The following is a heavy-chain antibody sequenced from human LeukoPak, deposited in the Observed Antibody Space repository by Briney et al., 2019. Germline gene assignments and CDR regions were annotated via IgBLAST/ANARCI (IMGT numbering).Heavy chain of an antibody. CDR1: GGTFSSYA. CDR3: ADATMVRGVIIT. CDR2: IIPILGIA. D-gene: IGHD3-10*01. V-gene: IGHV1-69*04. J-gene: IGHJ5*02. Sequence: ASVKVSCKASGGTFSSYAISWVRQAPGQGLEWMGRIIPILGIANYAQKFQGRVTITADKSTSTAYMELSSLRSEDTAVYYCADATMVRGVIITWGQGTLVTVSS.